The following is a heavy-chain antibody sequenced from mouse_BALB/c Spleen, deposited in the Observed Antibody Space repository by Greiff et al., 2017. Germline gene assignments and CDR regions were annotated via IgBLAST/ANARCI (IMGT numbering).Heavy chain of an antibody. D-gene: IGHD1-1*01. J-gene: IGHJ3*01. CDR1: GFTFSSYT. CDR3: TRENYGSSGFAY. V-gene: IGHV5-6-4*01. Sequence: EVMLVESGGGLVKPGGSLKLSCAASGFTFSSYTMSWVRQTPEKRLEWVATISSGGSYTYYPDSVKGRFTISRDNAKNTLYLQMSSLKSEDTAMYYCTRENYGSSGFAYWGQGTLVTVSA. CDR2: ISSGGSYT.